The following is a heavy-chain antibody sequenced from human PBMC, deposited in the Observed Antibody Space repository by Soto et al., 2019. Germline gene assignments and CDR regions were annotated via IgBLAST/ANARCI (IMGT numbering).Heavy chain of an antibody. V-gene: IGHV1-18*01. J-gene: IGHJ4*02. CDR3: ARAATRLLWFGELVIDY. CDR1: GYTFTSYG. CDR2: ISAYNGNT. D-gene: IGHD3-10*01. Sequence: QVQLVQSGAEVKKPGASVKVSCKASGYTFTSYGISWVRQAPGQGLEWMGWISAYNGNTNYAQKLRGRVTMTTDTSTSTAYMELRSLRSDDTAVYYCARAATRLLWFGELVIDYWGQGTLVTVSS.